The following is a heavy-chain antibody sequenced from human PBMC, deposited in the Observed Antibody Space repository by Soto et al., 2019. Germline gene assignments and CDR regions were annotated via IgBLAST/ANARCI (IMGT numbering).Heavy chain of an antibody. D-gene: IGHD2-15*01. CDR2: IYYSGST. J-gene: IGHJ4*02. Sequence: SETLSLTCTVSGGSISSYYWSWIRQPPGKGLEWIGYIYYSGSTNYNPSLKSRVTISVDTSKNQFSLKLSSVTAADTAVYYCARDYCSGGSCYGGFDYWGQGTLVTVSS. CDR1: GGSISSYY. CDR3: ARDYCSGGSCYGGFDY. V-gene: IGHV4-59*01.